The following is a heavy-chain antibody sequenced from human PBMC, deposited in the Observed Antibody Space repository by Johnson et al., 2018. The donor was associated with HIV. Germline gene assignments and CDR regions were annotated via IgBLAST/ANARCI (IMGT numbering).Heavy chain of an antibody. J-gene: IGHJ3*02. CDR1: GFTFSDDY. CDR3: ARGPFFDI. Sequence: VQLVESGGGLVQPGGSLRLSCAASGFTFSDDYMSWIRQAPGKGLEWVSYISRSGSTITYADSVKGRFTISRDNAKNSLYLQMNSLRAEDTAVYYCARGPFFDIWGQGTMVTVSS. V-gene: IGHV3-11*04. CDR2: ISRSGSTI.